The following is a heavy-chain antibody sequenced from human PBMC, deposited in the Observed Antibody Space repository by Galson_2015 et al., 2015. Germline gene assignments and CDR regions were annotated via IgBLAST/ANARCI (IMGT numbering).Heavy chain of an antibody. Sequence: SLRLSCAASGFTFSSYAMHWVRQAPGKGLEWVAVISYDGSNKYYADSVKGRFTISRDNSKNTLYLQMNSLRAEDTAVYYCARDGGGDYYYGMDAWGQGTTVTVSS. CDR1: GFTFSSYA. J-gene: IGHJ6*02. CDR3: ARDGGGDYYYGMDA. V-gene: IGHV3-30-3*01. D-gene: IGHD2-15*01. CDR2: ISYDGSNK.